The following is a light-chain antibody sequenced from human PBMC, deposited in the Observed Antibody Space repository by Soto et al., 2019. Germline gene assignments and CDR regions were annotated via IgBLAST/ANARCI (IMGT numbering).Light chain of an antibody. CDR1: QSVSSN. J-gene: IGKJ4*01. V-gene: IGKV3-15*01. CDR2: GTS. Sequence: VMTQSPDIVSVSPGERATLSCRASQSVSSNLAWYQQKPGQAPRLLISGTSTRAAGIPARFSGDRSGTDFTLTISSLQSEGLGVYYCQQYNDGIAFGGGTKVEIK. CDR3: QQYNDGIA.